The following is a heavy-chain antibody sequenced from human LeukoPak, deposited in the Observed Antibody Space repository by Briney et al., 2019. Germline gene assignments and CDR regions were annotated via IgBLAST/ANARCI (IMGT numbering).Heavy chain of an antibody. D-gene: IGHD6-25*01. CDR1: GFTFSNYA. CDR2: VSGSGSFT. J-gene: IGHJ4*02. CDR3: AKGVDSGGGSFDY. V-gene: IGHV3-23*01. Sequence: GGSLRLSCAASGFTFSNYALSWVRQAPGKGLEWVSIVSGSGSFTYYADSVKGRFTISRDNSKNTLFLQMNSLRSEDTAVYHCAKGVDSGGGSFDYWGQGTLVTVSS.